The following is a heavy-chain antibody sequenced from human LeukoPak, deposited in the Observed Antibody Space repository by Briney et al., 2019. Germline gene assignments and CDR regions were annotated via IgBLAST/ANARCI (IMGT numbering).Heavy chain of an antibody. V-gene: IGHV1-18*01. D-gene: IGHD3-22*01. CDR1: GYTFTSYG. J-gene: IGHJ3*02. Sequence: ASVKVSCKASGYTFTSYGISWVRQAPGQGLEWMGWISAYNGNTNYAQKLQGRVTMTTDTSTSTAYMELRSLKASDTAMYYCARRDSSGYYGAFDIWGQGTMVTVSS. CDR3: ARRDSSGYYGAFDI. CDR2: ISAYNGNT.